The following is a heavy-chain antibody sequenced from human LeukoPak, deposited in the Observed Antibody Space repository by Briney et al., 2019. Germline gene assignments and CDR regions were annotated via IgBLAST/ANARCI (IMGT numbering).Heavy chain of an antibody. CDR3: ARVNTTVTTAFYYYYCMDV. Sequence: SVKVSCKASGGTFSSYAISWVRQAPGQGLEWMGRIIPILGIANYDQKFQGRVTITADKSTSTAYMELSSLRAEDTAVYYCARVNTTVTTAFYYYYCMDVWGQGTTVTVSS. J-gene: IGHJ6*02. CDR1: GGTFSSYA. CDR2: IIPILGIA. D-gene: IGHD4-17*01. V-gene: IGHV1-69*04.